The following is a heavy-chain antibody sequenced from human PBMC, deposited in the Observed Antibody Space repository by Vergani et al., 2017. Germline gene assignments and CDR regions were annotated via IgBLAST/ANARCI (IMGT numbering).Heavy chain of an antibody. D-gene: IGHD2-2*01. J-gene: IGHJ3*01. CDR1: GFTFDDYA. V-gene: IGHV3-48*01. CDR3: AREYSSTSGRAFDF. CDR2: VSTGTKSQ. Sequence: EVQLVESGGGLVQPGRSLRLSCAASGFTFDDYAMHWVRQAPGKGLEWVSFVSTGTKSQSYAELLRGRFTITRDSAKNSLYLQMDSLRAEDTAVYYCAREYSSTSGRAFDFWGQGTKVTVSS.